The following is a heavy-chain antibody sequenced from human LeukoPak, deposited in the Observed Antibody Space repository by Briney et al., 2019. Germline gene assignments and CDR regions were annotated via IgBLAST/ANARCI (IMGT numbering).Heavy chain of an antibody. CDR1: GGPISSSSYY. CDR2: IYYSGST. CDR3: AGLYCSSTSCYYNWFDP. D-gene: IGHD2-2*01. V-gene: IGHV4-39*01. Sequence: PSETLSLTCTVSGGPISSSSYYWGWIRQPPGKGLEWIGSIYYSGSTYYNPSLKSRVTISVDTSKNQFSLKLSSVTAADTAVYYCAGLYCSSTSCYYNWFDPWGQGTLVTVSS. J-gene: IGHJ5*02.